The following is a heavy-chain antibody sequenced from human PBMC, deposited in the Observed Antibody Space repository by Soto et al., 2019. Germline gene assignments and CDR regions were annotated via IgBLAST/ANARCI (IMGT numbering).Heavy chain of an antibody. CDR3: ARVFYYSGGNYYDY. D-gene: IGHD2-15*01. CDR2: ISSNGGNT. V-gene: IGHV3-64*02. J-gene: IGHJ4*02. Sequence: GGSLRLSCAASGFTFSNYAMHWVRQAPGKGLEYVSAISSNGGNTYYADSVKGRFTISRDNSKNTLSLQMGSLRAEDMAVYYCARVFYYSGGNYYDYWGQGALVTVSS. CDR1: GFTFSNYA.